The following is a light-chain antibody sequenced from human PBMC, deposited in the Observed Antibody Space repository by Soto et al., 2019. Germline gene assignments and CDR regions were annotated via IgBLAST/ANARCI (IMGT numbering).Light chain of an antibody. Sequence: DIPLTQSPSFLSASVGDRVTVTCRASQGISTYLAWFQQKPGKAPQLLVYPASTLQGGVPSRFSGRGSGTEFSLTISSLQPEDFATYYCQQLRTYPYTFGQGTKLDIK. CDR1: QGISTY. CDR2: PAS. J-gene: IGKJ2*01. V-gene: IGKV1-9*01. CDR3: QQLRTYPYT.